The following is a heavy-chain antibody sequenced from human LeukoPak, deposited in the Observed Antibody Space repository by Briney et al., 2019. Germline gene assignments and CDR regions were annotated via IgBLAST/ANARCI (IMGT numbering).Heavy chain of an antibody. D-gene: IGHD6-6*01. Sequence: PSETLSLTCAVFGGPFSGYYWSWIRQPPGKGLEWIGEVNHSGSTKYNPSLKSPVTISVDTSRNQFSLKVSSVTAADTAVFYCARGVSSSWYFDLWGRGTLVTVSS. V-gene: IGHV4-34*01. J-gene: IGHJ2*01. CDR1: GGPFSGYY. CDR2: VNHSGST. CDR3: ARGVSSSWYFDL.